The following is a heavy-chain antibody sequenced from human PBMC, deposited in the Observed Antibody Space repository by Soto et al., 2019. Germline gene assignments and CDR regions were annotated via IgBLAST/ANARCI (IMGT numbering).Heavy chain of an antibody. Sequence: HPGGSLRLSCAASGFTFSSYAMHWVRQAPGKGLEWVAVIPYDGSNKYYADSVKGRFTISRDNSKNTLYLQMNSLRAEDTAVYYCADNYGPPYYYDSSGYSYPGYWGQGTLVTVSS. CDR3: ADNYGPPYYYDSSGYSYPGY. CDR1: GFTFSSYA. J-gene: IGHJ4*02. V-gene: IGHV3-30-3*01. CDR2: IPYDGSNK. D-gene: IGHD3-22*01.